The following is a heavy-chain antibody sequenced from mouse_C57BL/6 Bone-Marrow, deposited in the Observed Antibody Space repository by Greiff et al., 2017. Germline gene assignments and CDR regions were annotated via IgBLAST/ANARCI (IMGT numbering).Heavy chain of an antibody. Sequence: QVQLQQSGAELMKPGASVKLSCKATGYTFTGYWIEWVKQRPGHGLEWIGEILPGSGSTNYNEKFKGKATFTAYTSSTTAYMQLSSLTTEDSAIYYCAMTSHYGYHWYFDVWGTGTTVTVSS. CDR1: GYTFTGYW. V-gene: IGHV1-9*01. D-gene: IGHD2-2*01. CDR2: ILPGSGST. J-gene: IGHJ1*03. CDR3: AMTSHYGYHWYFDV.